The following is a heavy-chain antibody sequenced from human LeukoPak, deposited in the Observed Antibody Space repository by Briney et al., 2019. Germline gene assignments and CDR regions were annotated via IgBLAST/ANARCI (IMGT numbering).Heavy chain of an antibody. Sequence: ASVKVSCKASGYTFTDYYMHWVRQAPGQGLGWMGWLNPNSGDTNYAQKFQGRVSMTRDTSISTAYMDLSDLRSDDTAVYYCARGRNIEMTTMSGGSDYWGQGTLATVSS. CDR1: GYTFTDYY. D-gene: IGHD5-24*01. CDR2: LNPNSGDT. J-gene: IGHJ4*02. CDR3: ARGRNIEMTTMSGGSDY. V-gene: IGHV1-2*02.